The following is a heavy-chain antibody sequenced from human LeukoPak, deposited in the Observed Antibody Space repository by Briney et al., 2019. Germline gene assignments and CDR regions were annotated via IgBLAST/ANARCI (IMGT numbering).Heavy chain of an antibody. Sequence: SETLSLTCTVSGGSISSDYWSWIRQPAGKGLEWIGRIYTSGSTNYNPSLKSRVTMSVDTSKNQFSLKLSSVTAADTAVYYCASGPIAAAGLYYFDYWGQGTLVTVSS. CDR3: ASGPIAAAGLYYFDY. CDR1: GGSISSDY. D-gene: IGHD6-13*01. V-gene: IGHV4-4*07. CDR2: IYTSGST. J-gene: IGHJ4*02.